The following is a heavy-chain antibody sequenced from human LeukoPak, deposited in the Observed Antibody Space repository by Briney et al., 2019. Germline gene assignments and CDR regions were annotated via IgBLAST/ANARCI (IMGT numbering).Heavy chain of an antibody. CDR3: ASGYYDFWSGYFT. J-gene: IGHJ5*02. Sequence: ASVKVSCKASGYTFTSYDINWVRQATGQGLEWMGWMNPNSGNTGYAQKFQGRVTITRNTSISTAYMELSSLRSEDTAVYYCASGYYDFWSGYFTWGQGTLVTVSS. V-gene: IGHV1-8*03. CDR2: MNPNSGNT. CDR1: GYTFTSYD. D-gene: IGHD3-3*01.